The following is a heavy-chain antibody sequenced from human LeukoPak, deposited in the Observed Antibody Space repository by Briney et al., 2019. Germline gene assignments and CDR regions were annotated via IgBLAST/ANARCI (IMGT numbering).Heavy chain of an antibody. Sequence: VGSLRLSCAASGFTLSSYSMNWVRQAPGKGLEWVSYISSSSSTIYYADSVKGRFTISRDNAKNSLCLQMNSLRAEDTAVYYCARSRLDIVVLPAALDYWGQGTLVTVSS. CDR2: ISSSSSTI. V-gene: IGHV3-48*01. CDR1: GFTLSSYS. J-gene: IGHJ4*02. CDR3: ARSRLDIVVLPAALDY. D-gene: IGHD2-2*03.